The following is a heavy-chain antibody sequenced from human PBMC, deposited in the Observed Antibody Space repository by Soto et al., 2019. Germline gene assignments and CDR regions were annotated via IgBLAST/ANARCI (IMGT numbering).Heavy chain of an antibody. J-gene: IGHJ6*02. CDR1: GYSFTSYW. Sequence: GESLKISCKGSGYSFTSYWIGWVRQMPGKGLEWMGIIYPGDSDTRYSPSFQGQVTISADKSISTAYLQWSSLKASDTAMYYCARHAAGIAVAGTLGYYYGMDVWGQGTTVTISS. CDR3: ARHAAGIAVAGTLGYYYGMDV. CDR2: IYPGDSDT. D-gene: IGHD6-19*01. V-gene: IGHV5-51*01.